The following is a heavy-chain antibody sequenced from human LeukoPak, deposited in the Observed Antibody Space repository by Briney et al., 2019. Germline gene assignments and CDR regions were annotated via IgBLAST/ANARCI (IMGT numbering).Heavy chain of an antibody. V-gene: IGHV3-30*18. J-gene: IGHJ4*02. D-gene: IGHD3-3*01. CDR3: AKENDFVY. CDR2: ISCDGTNK. CDR1: GFTFSNYD. Sequence: PGRSLRLSCAASGFTFSNYDMHWVRQAPGKGLEWLAVISCDGTNKYYADSVKRRFTISRANSKGTLYLQMNSLRAEDTAVYYCAKENDFVYWGQGTLVTVSS.